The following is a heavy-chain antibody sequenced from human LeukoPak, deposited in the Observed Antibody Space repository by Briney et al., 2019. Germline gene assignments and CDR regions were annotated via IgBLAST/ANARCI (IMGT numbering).Heavy chain of an antibody. J-gene: IGHJ4*02. Sequence: GGSLRLSCAVSGFTFSSYSMNWVRQAPGKGLEWVSSISSSSSYIYYADSVKGRFTISRDNAKISLYLQMNSLRAEDTAVYYCASNGGYGKMGDYWGQGTLVTVSS. V-gene: IGHV3-21*01. CDR3: ASNGGYGKMGDY. D-gene: IGHD5-18*01. CDR1: GFTFSSYS. CDR2: ISSSSSYI.